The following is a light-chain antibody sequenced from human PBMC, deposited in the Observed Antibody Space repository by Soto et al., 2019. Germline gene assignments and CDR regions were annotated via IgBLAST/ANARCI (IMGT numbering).Light chain of an antibody. CDR2: EVT. CDR3: TSYTSTSTYV. V-gene: IGLV2-14*01. J-gene: IGLJ1*01. Sequence: QSALTQPASVSGSPGQSITISCTGTSSDVGGYDYVSWYQQHPGKAPKFMIYEVTNRPSGVSHRFSGSKSGNTASLTTSGLQAEDDADYYCTSYTSTSTYVFGTGTKVTVL. CDR1: SSDVGGYDY.